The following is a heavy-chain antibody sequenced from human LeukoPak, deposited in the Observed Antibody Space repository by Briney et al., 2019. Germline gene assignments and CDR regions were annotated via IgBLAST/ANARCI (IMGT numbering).Heavy chain of an antibody. CDR3: ARVRVGRPNTAYMDV. V-gene: IGHV4-31*03. J-gene: IGHJ6*03. CDR2: IYYSGST. CDR1: GGSISSGDYY. Sequence: TLSLTCTVSGGSISSGDYYWSWIRQHPGKGLEWIGYIYYSGSTYYNPSLKSRVTISVDTSKNQFSLKLSSVTAADTAVYYCARVRVGRPNTAYMDVWGKGTTVTVSS. D-gene: IGHD5-24*01.